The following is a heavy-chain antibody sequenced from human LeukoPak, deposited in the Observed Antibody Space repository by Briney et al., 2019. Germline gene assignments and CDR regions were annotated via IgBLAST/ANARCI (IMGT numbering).Heavy chain of an antibody. J-gene: IGHJ1*01. D-gene: IGHD1-14*01. CDR2: IYYSGST. V-gene: IGHV4-59*08. CDR1: GGSISSYH. CDR3: ARHGSQNHVRYFQH. Sequence: PSETLSLTCTVSGGSISSYHWSWIRQPPGKGLEWIGYIYYSGSTNYNPSLKSRVTISVDTSKNQFSLKLSSVTAADTAVYYCARHGSQNHVRYFQHWGQGTLVTVSS.